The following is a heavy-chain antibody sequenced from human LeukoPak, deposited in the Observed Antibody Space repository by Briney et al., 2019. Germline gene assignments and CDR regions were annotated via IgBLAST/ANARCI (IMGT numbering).Heavy chain of an antibody. CDR3: ARGTWIQLSSLGY. D-gene: IGHD5-18*01. Sequence: ASVKVSCKASGYTFTGYYMHWVRQAPGQGHEWMGWINPNSGGTNYAQKFQGRVTMTRDTSISTAYMELSRLRSDDTAVYYCARGTWIQLSSLGYWGQGTLVTVSS. J-gene: IGHJ4*02. V-gene: IGHV1-2*02. CDR2: INPNSGGT. CDR1: GYTFTGYY.